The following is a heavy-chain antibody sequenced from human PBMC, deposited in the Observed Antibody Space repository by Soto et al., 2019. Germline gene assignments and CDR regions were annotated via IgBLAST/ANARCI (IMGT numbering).Heavy chain of an antibody. Sequence: SVKVSCKASGGTFSSYAISWVRQAPGQGLEWMGGIIPIFGTANYAQKFQGRFTITADESTSTAYMELSSLRSEDTAVYYCARLPPRYCSSTSCPNDAFDIWGQGTMVTVSS. V-gene: IGHV1-69*13. J-gene: IGHJ3*02. CDR2: IIPIFGTA. D-gene: IGHD2-2*01. CDR3: ARLPPRYCSSTSCPNDAFDI. CDR1: GGTFSSYA.